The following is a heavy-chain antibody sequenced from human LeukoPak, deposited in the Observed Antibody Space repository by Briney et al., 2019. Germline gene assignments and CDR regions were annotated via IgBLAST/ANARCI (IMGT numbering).Heavy chain of an antibody. CDR2: IYSGGST. V-gene: IGHV3-53*01. D-gene: IGHD3-22*01. CDR1: GFTVSSNY. J-gene: IGHJ4*02. CDR3: ARSSGRYDSSGYSDY. Sequence: PGGYLRRSCAASGFTVSSNYMSWVRQAPGKGLEWVSVIYSGGSTYYADSVKGRFTISRDKSKNTLYLQMNSLRAEDTAVYYCARSSGRYDSSGYSDYWGQGTLVTVSS.